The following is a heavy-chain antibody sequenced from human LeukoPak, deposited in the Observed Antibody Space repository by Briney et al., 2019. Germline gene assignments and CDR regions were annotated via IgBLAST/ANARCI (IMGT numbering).Heavy chain of an antibody. CDR2: ISGSGGST. V-gene: IGHV3-23*01. CDR1: GFTFSSYA. CDR3: AKPKGIAAAGQGYFDY. Sequence: GGSLRLSCAASGFTFSSYAMGWVRQAPGKGLEWVSAISGSGGSTYYADSVKGQFTISRDNSKNTLYLQMNSLRAEDTAVYYCAKPKGIAAAGQGYFDYWGQGTLVTVSS. D-gene: IGHD6-13*01. J-gene: IGHJ4*02.